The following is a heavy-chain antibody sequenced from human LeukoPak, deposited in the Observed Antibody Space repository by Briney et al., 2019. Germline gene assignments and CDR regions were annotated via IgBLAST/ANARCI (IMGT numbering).Heavy chain of an antibody. J-gene: IGHJ4*02. CDR3: TREYSSGWSGTGY. Sequence: PSETLSLTCTVSGGSVNSGSYYWSWIRQPPGKGLEWIGYVFYSGSTNYNPSLKSRVTISVDTSKNQFSLRLSSMTAADAAVYYCTREYSSGWSGTGYWGQGTLVTVSS. CDR1: GGSVNSGSYY. CDR2: VFYSGST. V-gene: IGHV4-61*01. D-gene: IGHD6-19*01.